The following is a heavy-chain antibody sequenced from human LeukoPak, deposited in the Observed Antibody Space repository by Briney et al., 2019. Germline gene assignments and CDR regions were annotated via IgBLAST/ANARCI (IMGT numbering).Heavy chain of an antibody. D-gene: IGHD1-26*01. V-gene: IGHV4-34*01. CDR3: ARDSRIGRGNY. Sequence: SETLSLTCAGYGGSFSGYYWSWIRQPPGKGLEWIGEINHSGSTNYNPSLKSRVTISVDTSKNQFSLKLSSVTAADTAVYYCARDSRIGRGNYWGQGTLVTVSS. CDR2: INHSGST. J-gene: IGHJ4*02. CDR1: GGSFSGYY.